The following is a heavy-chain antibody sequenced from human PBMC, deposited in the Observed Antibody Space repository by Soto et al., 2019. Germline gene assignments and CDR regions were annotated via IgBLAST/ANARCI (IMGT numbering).Heavy chain of an antibody. CDR2: IHHTGST. V-gene: IGHV4-4*02. CDR1: GGSIGTMDW. J-gene: IGHJ4*02. CDR3: AARRDAGPV. Sequence: SETLSLTCAVSGGSIGTMDWGTWVRQPPGKGLQWIGEIHHTGSTNYNPSLQSRVTISIDESWTSFSLNLDSVTAADTAVYYCAARRDAGPVWGPGMLVTVSS. D-gene: IGHD6-13*01.